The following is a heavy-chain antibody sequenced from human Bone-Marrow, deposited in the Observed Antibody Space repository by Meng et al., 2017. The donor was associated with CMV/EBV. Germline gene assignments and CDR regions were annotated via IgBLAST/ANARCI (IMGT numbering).Heavy chain of an antibody. V-gene: IGHV1-8*03. CDR3: ARAPEGHAAAGKKGRWFDP. D-gene: IGHD6-13*01. J-gene: IGHJ5*02. CDR1: GYTFTGYY. Sequence: ASVKVSCKASGYTFTGYYMHWVRQAPGQGLEWMGWINPNSGNTGYAQKFQGRVTITRNTSISTAYMELSSLRSEDTAVYYCARAPEGHAAAGKKGRWFDPWGQGTLVTVSS. CDR2: INPNSGNT.